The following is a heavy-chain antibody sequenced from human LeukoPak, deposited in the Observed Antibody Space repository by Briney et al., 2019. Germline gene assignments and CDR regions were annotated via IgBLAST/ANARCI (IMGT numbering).Heavy chain of an antibody. Sequence: PGGSLRLSCAASGFSVSSYSMSWVRQAPGKGLEWVSYIPSSSNAIYYADSVKGRFTITRDNAKNSLYLQMSSLIAEDTAVYYCARKSGSSGYPFDYWGQGMLVSVSS. D-gene: IGHD3-22*01. CDR1: GFSVSSYS. CDR3: ARKSGSSGYPFDY. V-gene: IGHV3-48*04. CDR2: IPSSSNAI. J-gene: IGHJ4*02.